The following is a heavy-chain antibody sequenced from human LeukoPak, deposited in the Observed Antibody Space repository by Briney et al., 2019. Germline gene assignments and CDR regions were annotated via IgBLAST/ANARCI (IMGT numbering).Heavy chain of an antibody. Sequence: GGSLRLSCAASGFTFSSYEMNWVRQAPGKGLEWVSYISSSGSTIYYADSVKGRFTISRDNAKNSLYLQMNSLRAEDTSVYYCAGHRYDSSGYSYWFDPWGQGTLVTVSS. D-gene: IGHD3-22*01. CDR3: AGHRYDSSGYSYWFDP. V-gene: IGHV3-48*03. J-gene: IGHJ5*02. CDR1: GFTFSSYE. CDR2: ISSSGSTI.